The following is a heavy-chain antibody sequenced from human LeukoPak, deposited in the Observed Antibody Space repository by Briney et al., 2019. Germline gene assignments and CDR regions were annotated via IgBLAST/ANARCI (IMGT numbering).Heavy chain of an antibody. CDR1: GYTFTSYG. CDR3: ARVVGGSGSYYSGLYYFDY. D-gene: IGHD3-10*01. CDR2: ISAYNGNT. J-gene: IGHJ4*02. Sequence: ASVKVSCKASGYTFTSYGISWVRQAPGQGLEWMGWISAYNGNTNYAQKLQGRVTMTTDTSTSTAYMELRSLRSDDTAVYYCARVVGGSGSYYSGLYYFDYWGQGTLVTVSS. V-gene: IGHV1-18*01.